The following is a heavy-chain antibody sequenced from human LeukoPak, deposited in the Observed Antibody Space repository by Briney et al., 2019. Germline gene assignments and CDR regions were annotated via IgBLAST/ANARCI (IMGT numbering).Heavy chain of an antibody. J-gene: IGHJ6*02. CDR1: GFTFSGSA. D-gene: IGHD3-10*01. Sequence: GGSLRLSCAASGFTFSGSAMHWVRQASGKGLEWVGRIRSKANSYATAYAASVKGRFTISRDDSKNTAYLQMNSLKTEDTAVYYCTISGSGSYIKASIGMDVWGQGTTVTVSS. CDR2: IRSKANSYAT. CDR3: TISGSGSYIKASIGMDV. V-gene: IGHV3-73*01.